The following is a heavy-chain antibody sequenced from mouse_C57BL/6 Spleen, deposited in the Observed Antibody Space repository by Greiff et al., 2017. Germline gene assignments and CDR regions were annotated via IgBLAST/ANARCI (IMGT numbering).Heavy chain of an antibody. D-gene: IGHD1-1*01. CDR2: IYPYNGVS. V-gene: IGHV1-31*01. J-gene: IGHJ1*03. Sequence: EVQRVESGPELVKPGASVKISCKASGYSFTGYYMHWVKQSHGNILDWIGYIYPYNGVSSYNQKFKGKATLTVDKSSSTAYMERRSLTSEDSAVYYCARNGDYGSKYFYVWGTGTTVTVAA. CDR3: ARNGDYGSKYFYV. CDR1: GYSFTGYY.